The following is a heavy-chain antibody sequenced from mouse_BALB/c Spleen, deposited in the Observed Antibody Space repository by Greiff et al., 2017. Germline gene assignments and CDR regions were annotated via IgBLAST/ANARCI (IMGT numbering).Heavy chain of an antibody. Sequence: VQGVESGPGLVAPSQSLSITCTVSGFSLTSYGVHWVRQPPGKGLEWLGVIWAGGSTNYNSALMSRLSISKDNSKSQVFLKMNSLQTDDTAMYYCARDIYYGNYEGFAYWGQGTLVTVSA. CDR3: ARDIYYGNYEGFAY. J-gene: IGHJ3*01. CDR2: IWAGGST. V-gene: IGHV2-9*02. D-gene: IGHD2-1*01. CDR1: GFSLTSYG.